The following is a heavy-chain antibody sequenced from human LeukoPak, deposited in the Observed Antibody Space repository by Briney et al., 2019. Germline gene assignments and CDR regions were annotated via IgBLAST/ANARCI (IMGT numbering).Heavy chain of an antibody. J-gene: IGHJ4*02. CDR3: ARDYYDSSGYSFDY. CDR2: INHSGST. Sequence: SETPSLTRAGYGGSFSGLYRGWVRQPPGKGVGWVGEINHSGSTNYNPSRKSRVTISVDTSKNQFSLKLSSVTAADTAVYYCARDYYDSSGYSFDYWGQGTLVTVSS. CDR1: GGSFSGLY. D-gene: IGHD3-22*01. V-gene: IGHV4-34*01.